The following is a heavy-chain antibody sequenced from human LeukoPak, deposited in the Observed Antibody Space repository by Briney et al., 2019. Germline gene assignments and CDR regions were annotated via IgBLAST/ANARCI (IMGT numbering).Heavy chain of an antibody. D-gene: IGHD2-15*01. J-gene: IGHJ3*02. V-gene: IGHV4-39*07. CDR2: INHSGST. Sequence: SETLSLTCTVSGGSISSSSYYWSWIRQPPGKGLEWIGEINHSGSTNYNPSLKSRVTISVDTSKNQFSLKLSSVTAADTAVYYCARGRWFDAFDIWGQGTMVTVSS. CDR1: GGSISSSSYY. CDR3: ARGRWFDAFDI.